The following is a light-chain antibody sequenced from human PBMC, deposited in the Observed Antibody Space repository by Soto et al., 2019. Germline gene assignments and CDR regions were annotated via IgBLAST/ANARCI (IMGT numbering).Light chain of an antibody. CDR2: TNH. CDR1: ASNLGGNP. J-gene: IGLJ2*01. CDR3: AAWDDSLNAVV. Sequence: QSVLTQPPSVSGTPGQKVSISCSGSASNLGGNPVNWYQHLPGAAPKLLIYTNHQRPSGVPDRFSGSKSGTSASLAISGHRSEDEADFYCAAWDDSLNAVVFGGGTKLTVL. V-gene: IGLV1-44*01.